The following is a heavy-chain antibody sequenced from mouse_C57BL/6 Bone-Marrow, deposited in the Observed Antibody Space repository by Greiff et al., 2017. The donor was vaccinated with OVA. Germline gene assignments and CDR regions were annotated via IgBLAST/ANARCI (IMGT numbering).Heavy chain of an antibody. Sequence: QVQLQQPGAELVKPGASVKLSCKASGYTFTSYWMQWVKQRPGQGLEWIGEIDPSDSYTNYNQKFKGKATLTVDTSSSTAYMQLISLTAEDSAVYYCASSAYYDYDWYFDYWGQGTTLTVSS. CDR3: ASSAYYDYDWYFDY. J-gene: IGHJ2*01. D-gene: IGHD2-4*01. V-gene: IGHV1-50*01. CDR1: GYTFTSYW. CDR2: IDPSDSYT.